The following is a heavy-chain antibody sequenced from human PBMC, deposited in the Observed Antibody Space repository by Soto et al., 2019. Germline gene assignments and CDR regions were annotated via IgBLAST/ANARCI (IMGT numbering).Heavy chain of an antibody. Sequence: GESLKISCNGSEYIFSNYWIAWVRQTPGKGLEWMGIINPADSATTYSPSFRGQVTMSADKSISTAYLQWDSLKASDTATYYCVRRGMDVWGQGTTVTVSS. J-gene: IGHJ6*02. CDR2: INPADSAT. CDR3: VRRGMDV. V-gene: IGHV5-51*01. CDR1: EYIFSNYW.